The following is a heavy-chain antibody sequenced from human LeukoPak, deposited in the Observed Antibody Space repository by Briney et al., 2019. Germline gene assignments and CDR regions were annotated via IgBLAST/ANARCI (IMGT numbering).Heavy chain of an antibody. CDR2: INHSGST. CDR3: ANRPIMITFGGVPASWFDP. J-gene: IGHJ5*02. Sequence: SETPSLTCAVYGVSFCGYYSGWIRQPPGKRLEWIGEINHSGSTNYNPSLKRRVTIPVDTSKNQFSLKLSSVTAADTAVYYCANRPIMITFGGVPASWFDPWGQGTLVTVSS. CDR1: GVSFCGYY. V-gene: IGHV4-34*01. D-gene: IGHD3-16*01.